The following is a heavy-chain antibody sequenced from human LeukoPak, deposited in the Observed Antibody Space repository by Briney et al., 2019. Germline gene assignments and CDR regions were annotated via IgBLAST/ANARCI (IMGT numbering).Heavy chain of an antibody. CDR3: ARRRYYYDSSAAAEAFDI. D-gene: IGHD3-22*01. CDR2: SGST. V-gene: IGHV4-30-2*01. Sequence: SETLSLTCAVSGGSISSGGYSWSWIRQPPGKGLEWIGESGSTYYNPSLKSRVTISVDRSKNQFSLKLSSVTAADTAVYYCARRRYYYDSSAAAEAFDIWGQGTMVTVSS. J-gene: IGHJ3*02. CDR1: GGSISSGGYS.